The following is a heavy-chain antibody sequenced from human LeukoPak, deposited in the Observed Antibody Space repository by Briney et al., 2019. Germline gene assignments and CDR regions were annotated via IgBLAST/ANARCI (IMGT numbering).Heavy chain of an antibody. D-gene: IGHD3-3*01. CDR3: VSGFLQWLY. V-gene: IGHV3-7*01. J-gene: IGHJ4*02. CDR1: GFSFSSYW. Sequence: PGGSLRLSCAASGFSFSSYWISWVRQAPGKGLEWVANINPDGSNMLYVDSVKGRFTISRDNAKNSLYLQMNNLRAEDTAVYFCVSGFLQWLYWGQGTLVTVSS. CDR2: INPDGSNM.